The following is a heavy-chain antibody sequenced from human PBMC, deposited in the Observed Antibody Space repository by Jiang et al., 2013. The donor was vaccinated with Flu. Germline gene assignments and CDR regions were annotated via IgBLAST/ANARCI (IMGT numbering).Heavy chain of an antibody. Sequence: LLKPSETLSLTCAVYGGSFSGYYWSWIRQPPGKGLEWIGEINHSGSTNYNPPLKSRVTISVDTSKNQFSLKLSSVTAADTAVYYCARTIGTYCGGDCYSAYFDYWGQGTLVTVSS. V-gene: IGHV4-34*01. D-gene: IGHD2-21*02. CDR2: INHSGST. CDR1: GGSFSGYY. CDR3: ARTIGTYCGGDCYSAYFDY. J-gene: IGHJ4*02.